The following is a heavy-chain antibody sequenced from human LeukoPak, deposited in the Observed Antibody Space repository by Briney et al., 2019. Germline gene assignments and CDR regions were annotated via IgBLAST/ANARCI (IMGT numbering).Heavy chain of an antibody. CDR1: GGSISSYY. D-gene: IGHD6-13*01. Sequence: SETLSLTCTVSGGSISSYYWSWIRQPAGKGLEWIGRIYTRGSTNYNPSLKSRVTMSVDTSKNQFSLKLSSVTAADTAVYYCARENSSSWYSVYYYYYMDVWGKGTTVTVSS. V-gene: IGHV4-4*07. CDR2: IYTRGST. CDR3: ARENSSSWYSVYYYYYMDV. J-gene: IGHJ6*03.